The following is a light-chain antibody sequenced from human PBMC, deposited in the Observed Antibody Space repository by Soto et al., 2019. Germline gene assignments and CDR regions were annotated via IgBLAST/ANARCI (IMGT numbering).Light chain of an antibody. CDR1: SSDVGGYNY. CDR3: SSYTTISTYV. V-gene: IGLV2-14*01. CDR2: DVR. Sequence: QSVRTQPASVSVSPGRSITISCTGTSSDVGGYNYVSWYQQHPGKAPKLMIYDVRNRPSGVSNRFSGSKSVNTASLTISGLQAEDEADYYCSSYTTISTYVFGTGTKVTVL. J-gene: IGLJ1*01.